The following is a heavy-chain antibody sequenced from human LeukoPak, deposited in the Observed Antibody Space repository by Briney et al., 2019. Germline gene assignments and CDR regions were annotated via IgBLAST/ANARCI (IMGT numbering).Heavy chain of an antibody. CDR2: IIPIFGTA. J-gene: IGHJ5*02. V-gene: IGHV1-69*13. CDR3: ARRIAAAGTTAWFDP. Sequence: SVKVSCKASGGTFSSYAISWVRQAPGQGLEWMGGIIPIFGTANYAQKFQGRVTITADESTSTAYMELSSLRSEDTAVYYCARRIAAAGTTAWFDPWGQGTLVTVSS. D-gene: IGHD6-13*01. CDR1: GGTFSSYA.